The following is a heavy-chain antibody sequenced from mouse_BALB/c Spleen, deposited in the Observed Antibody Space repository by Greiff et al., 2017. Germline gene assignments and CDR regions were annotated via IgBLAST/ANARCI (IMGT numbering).Heavy chain of an antibody. CDR3: ARSHYGSSFFAY. Sequence: DVMLVESGGGLVQPGGSRKLSCAASGFTFSSFGMHWVRQAPEKGLEWVAYISSGSSTIYYADTVKGRFTISRDNPKNTLFLQMTSLRSEDTAMYYCARSHYGSSFFAYWGQGTLVTVSA. J-gene: IGHJ3*01. V-gene: IGHV5-17*02. D-gene: IGHD1-1*01. CDR1: GFTFSSFG. CDR2: ISSGSSTI.